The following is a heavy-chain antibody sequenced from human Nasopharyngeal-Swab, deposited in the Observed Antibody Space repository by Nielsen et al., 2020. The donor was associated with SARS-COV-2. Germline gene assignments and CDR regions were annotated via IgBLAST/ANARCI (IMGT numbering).Heavy chain of an antibody. CDR1: GFTFDDYA. CDR3: ARAYYFDS. Sequence: SLKISCAASGFTFDDYAMHWVRQAPGKGLEWVSGISWNSGSIGYADSVKGRFTISRDNAKNSLYLQMNSLRAEDTALYYCARAYYFDSWGQGTLVTVSS. V-gene: IGHV3-9*01. CDR2: ISWNSGSI. J-gene: IGHJ4*02.